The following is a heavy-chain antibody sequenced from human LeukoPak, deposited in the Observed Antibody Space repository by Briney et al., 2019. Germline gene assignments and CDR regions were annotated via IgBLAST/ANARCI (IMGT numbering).Heavy chain of an antibody. CDR3: ARDLGQYYDTSDNWFDP. V-gene: IGHV3-74*01. D-gene: IGHD3-22*01. Sequence: GGSLRLSCAASGFAFSNYWMHWVRQAPGKGLVWVSRINSDGINTSYADSVKGRFTISRDNAKNTLNLQIDSLRAEDTAVYYCARDLGQYYDTSDNWFDPWGQGTLVTVSS. CDR2: INSDGINT. J-gene: IGHJ5*02. CDR1: GFAFSNYW.